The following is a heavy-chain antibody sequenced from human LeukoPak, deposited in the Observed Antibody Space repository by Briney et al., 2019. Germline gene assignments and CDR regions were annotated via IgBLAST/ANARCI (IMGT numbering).Heavy chain of an antibody. D-gene: IGHD3-22*01. CDR2: INGDGNNV. CDR3: ARARSDNYYSGVNY. CDR1: GFTFSNYW. Sequence: GESLRLSCAASGFTFSNYWLHWVRQVPGKGLMWVSRINGDGNNVNYADSVKGRFTMSRDNSKNTLYLQMDSLRAEDTAMYYCARARSDNYYSGVNYWGQGTLVTVSS. V-gene: IGHV3-74*01. J-gene: IGHJ4*02.